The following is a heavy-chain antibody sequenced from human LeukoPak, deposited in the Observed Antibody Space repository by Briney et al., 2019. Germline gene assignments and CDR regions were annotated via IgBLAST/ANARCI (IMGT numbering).Heavy chain of an antibody. CDR2: IYSGGST. Sequence: PGGSLRLSCAASGFTVSSNYMSWVRQAPGKGLEWVSVIYSGGSTYYADSVKGRFTISRDNSKNTLYLQMNSLRAEDTAVYYYARDRIIYGDYWFDPWGQGTLVTVSS. V-gene: IGHV3-53*01. D-gene: IGHD4-17*01. CDR1: GFTVSSNY. J-gene: IGHJ5*02. CDR3: ARDRIIYGDYWFDP.